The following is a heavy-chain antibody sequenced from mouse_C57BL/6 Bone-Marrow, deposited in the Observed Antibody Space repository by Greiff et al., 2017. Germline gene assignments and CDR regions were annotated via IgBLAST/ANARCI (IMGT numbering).Heavy chain of an antibody. Sequence: QVQLQQSGAELARPGASVKMSCKASGYTFTSYTMHWVKQRPGQGLEWIGYINPSSGYTKYNQKFKDKATLNADKSSSSAYMRLRSLTSEDSAVYYCAQRSYFDYWDQGTTLTVSA. CDR3: AQRSYFDY. J-gene: IGHJ2*01. CDR1: GYTFTSYT. V-gene: IGHV1-4*01. CDR2: INPSSGYT.